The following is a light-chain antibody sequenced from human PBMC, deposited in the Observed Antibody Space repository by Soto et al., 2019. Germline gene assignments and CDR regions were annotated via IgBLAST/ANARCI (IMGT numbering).Light chain of an antibody. CDR3: QPINSFPIT. J-gene: IGKJ5*01. CDR1: QGISTL. Sequence: AIPLTQSPSSLSASVGDRVTITCRASQGISTLLAWYQQKPGKAPKVLIYESSLLQSGVPSRFSGSRSVTDFTLTISSLQPEDFATYYCQPINSFPITFGQGTRLEIK. V-gene: IGKV1-13*02. CDR2: ESS.